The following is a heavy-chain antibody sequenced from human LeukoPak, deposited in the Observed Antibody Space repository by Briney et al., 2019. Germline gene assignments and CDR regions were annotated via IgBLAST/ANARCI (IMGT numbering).Heavy chain of an antibody. V-gene: IGHV3-7*03. CDR2: IKKDGSGI. Sequence: PGGSLRLFCAGSGFPFSNSWMYWVRQAPGKGLEGVANIKKDGSGISYVDSVKGRFIISRDNARNSLYLQMNSLRVEDTAVYFCARGSSMEVWGKGTAVTVSS. J-gene: IGHJ6*04. D-gene: IGHD1-26*01. CDR3: ARGSSMEV. CDR1: GFPFSNSW.